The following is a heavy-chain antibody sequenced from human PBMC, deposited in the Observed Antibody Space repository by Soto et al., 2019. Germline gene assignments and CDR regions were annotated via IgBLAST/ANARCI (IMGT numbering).Heavy chain of an antibody. V-gene: IGHV1-58*01. CDR3: ARGSRYNWNYFPYYGMDV. D-gene: IGHD1-7*01. CDR2: IVVGSGNT. J-gene: IGHJ6*02. CDR1: GFTFTSSA. Sequence: SLKVSCKASGFTFTSSAVQWVRQARGQRLEWIGWIVVGSGNTNYAQKFQERVTITRDMSTSTAYMELSSLRSEDTAVYYCARGSRYNWNYFPYYGMDVWGQGTTVTVSS.